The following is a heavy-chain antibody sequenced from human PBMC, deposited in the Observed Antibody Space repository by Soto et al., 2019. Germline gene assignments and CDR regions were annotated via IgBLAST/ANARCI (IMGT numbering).Heavy chain of an antibody. CDR2: ISYDGSNK. Sequence: LRLSCAASGFTFSSYAMHWVRQAPGKGLEWVAVISYDGSNKYYADSVKGRFTISRDNSKNTLYLQMNSLRAEDTAVYYCARDTPYYYDSSGSVDYWGQGTLVTVSS. CDR1: GFTFSSYA. CDR3: ARDTPYYYDSSGSVDY. V-gene: IGHV3-30-3*01. D-gene: IGHD3-22*01. J-gene: IGHJ4*02.